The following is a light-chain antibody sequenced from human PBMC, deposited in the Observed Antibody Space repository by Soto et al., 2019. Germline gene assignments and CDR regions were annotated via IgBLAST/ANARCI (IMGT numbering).Light chain of an antibody. CDR3: QQYNSYPCT. CDR1: QSISSW. V-gene: IGKV1-5*01. J-gene: IGKJ1*01. CDR2: DAS. Sequence: DIQMTQSPSTLSASVGDRVTVTCRASQSISSWLDWYQQKPGKAPKLLIYDASSLESGVPSRFSGSGSRTEFTLTISSLQPDDFATYYCQQYNSYPCTFGQGTKVEIK.